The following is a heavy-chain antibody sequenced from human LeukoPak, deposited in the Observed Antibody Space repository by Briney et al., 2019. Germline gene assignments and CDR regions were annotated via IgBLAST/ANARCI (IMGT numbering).Heavy chain of an antibody. Sequence: KPSETLSLTCTVSGYSISSGYYWGWIRQPPGKGLEWIGSIYHSGSTYYNPSLKSRVTISVDTSKNQFSLKLSSVTAADTAVYYCAREIEPDAFDIWGQGTMVTVSS. V-gene: IGHV4-38-2*02. J-gene: IGHJ3*02. CDR3: AREIEPDAFDI. CDR2: IYHSGST. CDR1: GYSISSGYY.